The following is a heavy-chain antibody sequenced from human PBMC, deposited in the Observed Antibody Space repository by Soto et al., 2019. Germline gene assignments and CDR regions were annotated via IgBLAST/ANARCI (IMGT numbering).Heavy chain of an antibody. CDR2: IYYNGST. J-gene: IGHJ4*02. Sequence: QVQLQESGPGLVKPSQTLSLTCTVIGGSIRSPNYYWSWIRQHPGKGLEWIGNIYYNGSTNYTPYLKSRAVISLDTSKNQFSLKLNSVTAADTAVYSCARDAPLWFGELSHWGQGTLVTVSS. V-gene: IGHV4-31*03. CDR1: GGSIRSPNYY. D-gene: IGHD3-10*01. CDR3: ARDAPLWFGELSH.